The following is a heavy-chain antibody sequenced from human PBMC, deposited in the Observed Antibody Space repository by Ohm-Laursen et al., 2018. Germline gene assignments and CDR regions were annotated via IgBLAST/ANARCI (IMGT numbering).Heavy chain of an antibody. J-gene: IGHJ4*02. CDR2: IKSITAGGTT. D-gene: IGHD5-18*01. CDR3: TVHTAIVF. CDR1: GFTFSDAW. Sequence: SLRLSCTASGFTFSDAWMNWVRQAPGKGLQWVGRIKSITAGGTTDFAAAVKGRFTISRDDSRNTLSLEMNSLKTEDTAIYFCTVHTAIVFWGRGTLVTVSS. V-gene: IGHV3-15*01.